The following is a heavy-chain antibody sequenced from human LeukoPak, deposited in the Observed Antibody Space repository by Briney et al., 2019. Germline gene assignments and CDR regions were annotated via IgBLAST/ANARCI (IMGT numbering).Heavy chain of an antibody. V-gene: IGHV4-59*01. J-gene: IGHJ4*02. CDR3: ASGVAARSFDY. Sequence: PSETLSLTCTVAGGSISSYYWSWIRQPPGKGLEWIGYIYYSGSTNYNPSLKSRVTISVDTSKNQFSLKLSFVTAADTAVYYCASGVAARSFDYWGQGTLVTVSS. CDR2: IYYSGST. D-gene: IGHD6-6*01. CDR1: GGSISSYY.